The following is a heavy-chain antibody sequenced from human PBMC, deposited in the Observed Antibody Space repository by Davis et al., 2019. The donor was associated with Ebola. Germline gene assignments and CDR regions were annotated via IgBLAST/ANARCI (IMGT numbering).Heavy chain of an antibody. J-gene: IGHJ4*02. CDR3: AREGYYYGSGSYPLDY. V-gene: IGHV3-7*01. Sequence: PGGSLRLSCVVSGFPFNIYSMSWVRQAPGRGLEWVANIRQDGSQIYYADSVRGRFTISRDNAKNSLYVQMNSLRAEATAVYYCAREGYYYGSGSYPLDYWGQGTLVTVSS. CDR2: IRQDGSQI. D-gene: IGHD3-10*01. CDR1: GFPFNIYS.